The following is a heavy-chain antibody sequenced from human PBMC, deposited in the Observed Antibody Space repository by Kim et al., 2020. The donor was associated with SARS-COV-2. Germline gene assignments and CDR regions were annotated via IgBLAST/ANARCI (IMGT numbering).Heavy chain of an antibody. J-gene: IGHJ4*02. CDR1: GGSISSSSYY. Sequence: SETLSLTCTVSGGSISSSSYYWGWIRQPPGKGLEWIGSIYYSGSTYYNPSLKSRVTISVDTSKKQFSLKLSSVTAADTAVYYCARELGAALGFDYWGQGTLVNVSS. CDR2: IYYSGST. D-gene: IGHD6-25*01. CDR3: ARELGAALGFDY. V-gene: IGHV4-39*07.